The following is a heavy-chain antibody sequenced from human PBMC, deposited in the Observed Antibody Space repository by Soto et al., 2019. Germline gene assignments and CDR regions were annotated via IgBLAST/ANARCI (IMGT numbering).Heavy chain of an antibody. Sequence: GGSLRLSCAASGFTFSDHYMDWVRQAPGMGLEWVGRSRNKANNYAAEYAASVKGRFTISRDDSKNSLYLQMNSLKTEDTAVYYCARDGLGLDSWGQGTLVTVSS. CDR2: SRNKANNYAA. CDR3: ARDGLGLDS. CDR1: GFTFSDHY. D-gene: IGHD7-27*01. J-gene: IGHJ4*02. V-gene: IGHV3-72*01.